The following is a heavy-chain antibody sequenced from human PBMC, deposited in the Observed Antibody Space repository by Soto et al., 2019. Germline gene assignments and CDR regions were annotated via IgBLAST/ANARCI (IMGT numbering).Heavy chain of an antibody. J-gene: IGHJ3*01. V-gene: IGHV3-23*01. CDR3: AKDEPNYYDSSGYYGGEAFDF. Sequence: LRLSCAASGFTFISYAMGWVRQSPGKWLEWVSGISGSGGSTYYADSVTGRFTISRDNSRNTLFLQMDSLRAEDTAVYYCAKDEPNYYDSSGYYGGEAFDFWGHGTLVTVSS. D-gene: IGHD3-22*01. CDR1: GFTFISYA. CDR2: ISGSGGST.